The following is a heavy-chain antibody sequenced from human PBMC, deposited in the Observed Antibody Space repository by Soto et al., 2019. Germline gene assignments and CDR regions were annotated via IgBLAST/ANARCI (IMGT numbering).Heavy chain of an antibody. V-gene: IGHV1-8*01. D-gene: IGHD3-3*01. CDR2: MNPNSGNT. CDR3: ARGYYSDIWGGYYSWFDP. Sequence: ASVKVSCNASGYTFTSYDINWVRQATGQGLEWMGGMNPNSGNTGYAQKFQGRVTMTRNTSISTAYMELSSLRSEDTAVYYCARGYYSDIWGGYYSWFDPWGQGTLVTVSS. J-gene: IGHJ5*02. CDR1: GYTFTSYD.